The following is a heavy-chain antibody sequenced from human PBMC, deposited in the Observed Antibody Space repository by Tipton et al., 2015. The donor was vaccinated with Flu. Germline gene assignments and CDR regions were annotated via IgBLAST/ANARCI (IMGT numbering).Heavy chain of an antibody. J-gene: IGHJ4*02. CDR1: GGSIRGYY. Sequence: TLSLTYTVSGGSIRGYYWNWIRQFPGKGLEWIGFVYYTGSTNYKSSLKSRVTISTDTSTNQVPLKMNSVIAADTAVYYCARGPPGPSIRAYYFDIWGQGALVTVSS. CDR3: ARGPPGPSIRAYYFDI. V-gene: IGHV4-59*01. D-gene: IGHD2-21*01. CDR2: VYYTGST.